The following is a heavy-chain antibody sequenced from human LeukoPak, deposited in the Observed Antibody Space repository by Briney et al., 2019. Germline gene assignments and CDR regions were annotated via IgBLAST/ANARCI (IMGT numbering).Heavy chain of an antibody. V-gene: IGHV3-21*01. CDR1: GFTFSSYS. D-gene: IGHD3-10*01. CDR3: ARGSYYGSGNNYGLDV. Sequence: PGGSLRLSCAASGFTFSSYSMNWVRQAPGKGLEWISSISSSSSYIYYADSVKGRFTISRDNAKNSLYLQMNSLRAGDTAVYYCARGSYYGSGNNYGLDVWGQGTTVTVSS. CDR2: ISSSSSYI. J-gene: IGHJ6*02.